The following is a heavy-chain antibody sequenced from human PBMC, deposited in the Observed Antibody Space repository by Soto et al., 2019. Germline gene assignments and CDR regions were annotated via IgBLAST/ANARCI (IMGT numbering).Heavy chain of an antibody. D-gene: IGHD3-3*01. CDR2: TSAYNGNT. Sequence: ASVKVSCKASGYTFTSYGISWVRQAPGQGLEWMGWTSAYNGNTNYAQKLQGRVTMTTDTSTSTAYMELGSLRSDDTAVYYCARDDRKSGITIFGVVTPSFDYWGQGTLVTVSS. J-gene: IGHJ4*02. CDR3: ARDDRKSGITIFGVVTPSFDY. V-gene: IGHV1-18*01. CDR1: GYTFTSYG.